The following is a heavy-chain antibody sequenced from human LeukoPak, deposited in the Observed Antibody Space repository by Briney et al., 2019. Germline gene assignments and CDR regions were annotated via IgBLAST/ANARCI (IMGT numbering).Heavy chain of an antibody. CDR2: ISSSSSYI. V-gene: IGHV3-21*01. J-gene: IGHJ4*02. D-gene: IGHD3-3*01. Sequence: GGSLRLSCAASGFTFSSYTMNWVRQTPGKGLEWVSSISSSSSYIYYADSVKGRFTISRDNAKNSLYLQMNSLRAEDTAVYYCARDERYDFWSGYLYSFDYWGQGTLVTVSS. CDR3: ARDERYDFWSGYLYSFDY. CDR1: GFTFSSYT.